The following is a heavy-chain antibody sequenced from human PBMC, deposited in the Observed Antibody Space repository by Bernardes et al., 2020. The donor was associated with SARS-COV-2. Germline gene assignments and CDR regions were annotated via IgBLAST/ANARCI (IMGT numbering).Heavy chain of an antibody. Sequence: SETLSLTCTVSGGSVSSGSYYWSWIRQPPGKGLEWIGYIYYSGSTNYNPSLKSRVTISVDTSKNQFSLKLSSVTAADTAVYYCARGNRFFLYSSSYWFDPWGQGTLVTVSS. J-gene: IGHJ5*02. CDR3: ARGNRFFLYSSSYWFDP. CDR1: GGSVSSGSYY. V-gene: IGHV4-61*01. CDR2: IYYSGST. D-gene: IGHD6-6*01.